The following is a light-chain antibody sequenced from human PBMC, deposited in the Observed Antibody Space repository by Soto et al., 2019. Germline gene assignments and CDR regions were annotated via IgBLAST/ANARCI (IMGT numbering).Light chain of an antibody. V-gene: IGKV3-20*01. J-gene: IGKJ1*01. CDR1: RSVSNNY. CDR3: QQYGSSPPT. CDR2: GAS. Sequence: EIVLTQSPGTLSLSPGERATLSCRASRSVSNNYVAWYQRKPGQAPRLLIYGASSGATDIPRRFSGSGSGTDFTLTITRLEPEDFAVYYCQQYGSSPPTFGQGTKVESK.